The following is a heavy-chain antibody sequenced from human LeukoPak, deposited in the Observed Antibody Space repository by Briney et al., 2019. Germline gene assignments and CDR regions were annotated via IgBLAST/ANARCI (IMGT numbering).Heavy chain of an antibody. V-gene: IGHV3-21*01. CDR2: ISSSSSYI. Sequence: GGSLRLSCAASGFTFSSYSMNWVRQAPGKGLEWVSSISSSSSYIYYADSVKGRFTISRDNAKNSLYLQMNSLRAEDTAVYYCASDKNWWGIVVVPAAIRPMDVWGKGTTVTVSS. CDR1: GFTFSSYS. J-gene: IGHJ6*03. D-gene: IGHD2-2*01. CDR3: ASDKNWWGIVVVPAAIRPMDV.